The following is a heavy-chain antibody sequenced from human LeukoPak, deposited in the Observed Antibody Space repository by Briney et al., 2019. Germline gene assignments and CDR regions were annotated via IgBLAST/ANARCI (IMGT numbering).Heavy chain of an antibody. Sequence: GGSLRLSCAASGFTFSSYGMHWVRQAPGKGLEWVAVIWYDGSNKYYADSVKGRFTISRDNSKNTLYLQMNSLRAEDTAVYYCAREGGSVVVVPAQYYGMDVWGQGTTVTVSS. CDR2: IWYDGSNK. V-gene: IGHV3-33*01. CDR3: AREGGSVVVVPAQYYGMDV. J-gene: IGHJ6*02. D-gene: IGHD2-2*01. CDR1: GFTFSSYG.